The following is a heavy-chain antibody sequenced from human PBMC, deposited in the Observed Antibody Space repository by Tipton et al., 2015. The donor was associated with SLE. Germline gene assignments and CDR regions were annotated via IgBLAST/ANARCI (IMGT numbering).Heavy chain of an antibody. CDR1: GGSISSTNHY. CDR2: IYFSGST. Sequence: TLSLTCTVSGGSISSTNHYWGWIRQPPGRGLEWIGSIYFSGSTYYNPSLKSRVTISVDTSKNQFSLKLSSVTAADTAVYYCAREGFYSPGYWGQGTLVTVSS. V-gene: IGHV4-39*07. J-gene: IGHJ4*02. CDR3: AREGFYSPGY. D-gene: IGHD2-21*01.